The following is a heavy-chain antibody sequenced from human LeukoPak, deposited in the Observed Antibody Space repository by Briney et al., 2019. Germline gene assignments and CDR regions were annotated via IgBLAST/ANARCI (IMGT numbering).Heavy chain of an antibody. CDR1: GFTFSNYA. Sequence: GGSLRLSCAASGFTFSNYAMTWVRQAPGKGLEWVSTISGGDGTTYYADSVKGRFAISRDNSKNTLYLQMHSLRAEDTAVYYCAKSVTADPWGQGTLVTVSS. V-gene: IGHV3-23*01. CDR2: ISGGDGTT. D-gene: IGHD4-23*01. J-gene: IGHJ5*02. CDR3: AKSVTADP.